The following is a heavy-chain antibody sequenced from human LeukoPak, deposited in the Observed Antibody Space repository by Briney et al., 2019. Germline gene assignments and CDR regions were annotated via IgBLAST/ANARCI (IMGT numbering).Heavy chain of an antibody. CDR2: MNPNSGNT. V-gene: IGHV1-8*01. CDR3: ATLRLRPRVWYFDL. CDR1: GYTFTSYD. Sequence: ASVKVSCKASGYTFTSYDINWVRQATGQGLEWMGWMNPNSGNTGYAQKFQGRVTMTRNTSISTAYMELSSLRSEDTAVYYCATLRLRPRVWYFDLWGRGTLVTVSS. D-gene: IGHD6-6*01. J-gene: IGHJ2*01.